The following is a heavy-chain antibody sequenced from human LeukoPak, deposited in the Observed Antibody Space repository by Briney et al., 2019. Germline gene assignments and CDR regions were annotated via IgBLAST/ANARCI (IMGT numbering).Heavy chain of an antibody. Sequence: SVKVSCKASGGTFSSYAISWVRQAPGQGLEWMGGIIPIFGTANYAQKFQDRVTMTRDTSASTVYMELSSLKSEDTAVYYCARVRDGYNDAYDIWGQGTMVTVTS. D-gene: IGHD5-24*01. J-gene: IGHJ3*02. CDR2: IIPIFGTA. V-gene: IGHV1-69*05. CDR1: GGTFSSYA. CDR3: ARVRDGYNDAYDI.